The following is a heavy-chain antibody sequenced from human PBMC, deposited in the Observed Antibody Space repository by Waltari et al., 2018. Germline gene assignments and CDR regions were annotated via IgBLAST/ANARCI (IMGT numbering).Heavy chain of an antibody. D-gene: IGHD3-16*01. CDR1: GFTFSSFH. CDR2: MSYDGDNI. V-gene: IGHV3-30*18. CDR3: ANGRADYVWGGY. Sequence: QVQLVESGGGVVQPGRSLRLSCEASGFTFSSFHMHWVRQAPGKGLEWVAIMSYDGDNIFDAESVKGRFTISRDNSKNILYLQMNSLKVEDTAVYYCANGRADYVWGGYWGQGTLVTVSS. J-gene: IGHJ4*02.